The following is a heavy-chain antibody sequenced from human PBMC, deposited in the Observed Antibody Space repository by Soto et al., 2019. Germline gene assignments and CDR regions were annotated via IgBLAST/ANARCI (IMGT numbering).Heavy chain of an antibody. J-gene: IGHJ4*02. Sequence: SETLSLTCSVSGASITSGGSYWTWIRQHPGKGLEWIGEIHYSEKNYYNPSLKSRVTISVDKSKNQFSLKLSSVTAADTAVYYCARASRSGSYDGWGFDYWGQGTLVTVSS. CDR3: ARASRSGSYDGWGFDY. CDR2: IHYSEKN. D-gene: IGHD1-26*01. CDR1: GASITSGGSY. V-gene: IGHV4-31*03.